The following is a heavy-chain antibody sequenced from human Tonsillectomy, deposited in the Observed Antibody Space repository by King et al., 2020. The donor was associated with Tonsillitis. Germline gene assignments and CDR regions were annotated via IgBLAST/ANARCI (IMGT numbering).Heavy chain of an antibody. V-gene: IGHV1-3*01. CDR1: GYTFSTYA. Sequence: QLVQSGAEVKKPGASVKVSCKASGYTFSTYAIHWVRQAPGQSLEWMGWINAGHGNTKYSQKFQGRVTITRDTSATTAYMELSSLRSEDTAVYFCARAEKYCTTTSCSIDYWGQGTLVTASS. CDR2: INAGHGNT. CDR3: ARAEKYCTTTSCSIDY. D-gene: IGHD2-2*01. J-gene: IGHJ4*02.